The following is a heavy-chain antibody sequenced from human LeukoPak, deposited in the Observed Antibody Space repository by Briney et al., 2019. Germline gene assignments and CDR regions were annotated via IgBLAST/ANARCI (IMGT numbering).Heavy chain of an antibody. CDR3: AKTADTAITSDY. J-gene: IGHJ4*02. CDR2: IRYDGSNK. Sequence: GGSLRLSCAASGVTFSSYGVHWVRQAPGKGLEWVAFIRYDGSNKYYADSVKGRFTISRDNSKNTLYLQMNSLRAEDTAVYYCAKTADTAITSDYWGQGTLVTVSS. CDR1: GVTFSSYG. D-gene: IGHD5-18*01. V-gene: IGHV3-30*02.